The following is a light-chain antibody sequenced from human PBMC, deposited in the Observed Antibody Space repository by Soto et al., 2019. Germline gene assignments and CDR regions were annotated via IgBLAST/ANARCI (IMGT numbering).Light chain of an antibody. V-gene: IGKV1-9*01. CDR3: QQLNSYPRLFN. Sequence: DGQLTQSPSFLSASVGDRVTLTCRAIQGLGSSLAWYQQKPGKAPQLLIYAASNFQSGVSSRFIGRGSGKEFTPTISSLQPEDVATYYGQQLNSYPRLFNFGGGTKVEIK. CDR2: AAS. CDR1: QGLGSS. J-gene: IGKJ4*01.